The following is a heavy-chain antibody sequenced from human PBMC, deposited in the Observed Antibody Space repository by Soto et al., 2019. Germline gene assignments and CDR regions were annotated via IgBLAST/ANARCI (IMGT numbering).Heavy chain of an antibody. Sequence: GGSLRLSCAASGFTFREAWMSWVRQAPGKGLEWVGRIKSKSDGETTDYAAPVKGRFTISRDDSEKTLHLQMNSLKAEDSAIYYCVTAGPELYYYYYGMDVWGQGTTVTVSS. V-gene: IGHV3-15*01. CDR2: IKSKSDGETT. CDR3: VTAGPELYYYYYGMDV. CDR1: GFTFREAW. J-gene: IGHJ6*02. D-gene: IGHD1-7*01.